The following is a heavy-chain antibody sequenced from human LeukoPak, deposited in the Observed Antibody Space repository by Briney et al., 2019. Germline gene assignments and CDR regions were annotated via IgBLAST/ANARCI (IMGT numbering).Heavy chain of an antibody. J-gene: IGHJ6*02. CDR3: AKDLDIVVVPAAIFYGMDV. Sequence: PGRSLRLSCAASGFTFSSYGMHWVRQAPGKGLEWVAVISYDGSNKYYADSVKGRFTISRDNPKNTLYLQMNSLRAEDTAVYYCAKDLDIVVVPAAIFYGMDVWGQGTTVTVSS. V-gene: IGHV3-30*18. D-gene: IGHD2-2*03. CDR2: ISYDGSNK. CDR1: GFTFSSYG.